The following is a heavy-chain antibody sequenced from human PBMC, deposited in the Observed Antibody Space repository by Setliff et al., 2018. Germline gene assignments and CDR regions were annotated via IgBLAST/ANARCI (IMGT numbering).Heavy chain of an antibody. V-gene: IGHV4-59*08. J-gene: IGHJ4*02. D-gene: IGHD2-21*02. CDR3: ARQICSGGDCYPTSFHY. CDR1: GGSISSYY. Sequence: SETLSLTCTVSGGSISSYYWSWIRQSPGKGLEWIGYVYYSGSTNYNPSLKSRVTISVDTSKNQFSLKLSSVAAADTAVYYCARQICSGGDCYPTSFHYWGQGALVTVSS. CDR2: VYYSGST.